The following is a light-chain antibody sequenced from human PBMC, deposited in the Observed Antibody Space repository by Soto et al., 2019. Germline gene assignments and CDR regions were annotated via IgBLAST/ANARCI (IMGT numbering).Light chain of an antibody. J-gene: IGLJ3*02. CDR1: SSNIGAGYD. V-gene: IGLV1-40*01. Sequence: QSVLTQPPSVSGAPGQRVTISCTGSSSNIGAGYDVHWYQQLPGTAPKLLIYGNSNRPSGVPDRFSGSKSGTSASLAITGLQADDEADYYCQSYDSSLSGFVFGGGTKLTVL. CDR3: QSYDSSLSGFV. CDR2: GNS.